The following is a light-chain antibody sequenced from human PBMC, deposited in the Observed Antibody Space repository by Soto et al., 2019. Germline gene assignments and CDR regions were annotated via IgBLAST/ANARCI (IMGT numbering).Light chain of an antibody. V-gene: IGKV1-27*01. Sequence: DIQMTQSPSSLSASVGDRVAITCRASQGIRNYLAWYQQKPGKVPKLLIYAASTLQSGVPSRFSGSGYGTDFTLTISSLQPEDVATYYCQKHNIAPFTVGPGTKVDIK. CDR1: QGIRNY. CDR3: QKHNIAPFT. J-gene: IGKJ3*01. CDR2: AAS.